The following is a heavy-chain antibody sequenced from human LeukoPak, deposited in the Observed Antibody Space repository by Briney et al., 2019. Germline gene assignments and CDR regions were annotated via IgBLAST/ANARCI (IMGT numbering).Heavy chain of an antibody. Sequence: PSETLSLTCTVSGGSINSYYWSWIRQPLGKGLEWIGYNSGSANYNPSLKSRVTISVDTSKNQLSLKLSFVTAADTAVYYCARVGSGRGYYLDYWGQGTLVTVSS. CDR1: GGSINSYY. CDR3: ARVGSGRGYYLDY. V-gene: IGHV4-59*01. J-gene: IGHJ4*02. CDR2: NSGSA. D-gene: IGHD6-19*01.